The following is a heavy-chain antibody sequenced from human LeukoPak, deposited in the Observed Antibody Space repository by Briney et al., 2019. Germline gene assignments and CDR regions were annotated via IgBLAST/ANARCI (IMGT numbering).Heavy chain of an antibody. J-gene: IGHJ4*02. CDR2: ISYDGNIK. D-gene: IGHD1-26*01. CDR3: ARGRIVGATSPSVYFDC. Sequence: GGSLRLSCAASGFTFNNYAMHWVRRAPGKGLEWVAVISYDGNIKYYADSVKGRFTISRDSSKNTLYLQMNSLRTEDTAVYDCARGRIVGATSPSVYFDCWGQGTLVTVSS. V-gene: IGHV3-30-3*01. CDR1: GFTFNNYA.